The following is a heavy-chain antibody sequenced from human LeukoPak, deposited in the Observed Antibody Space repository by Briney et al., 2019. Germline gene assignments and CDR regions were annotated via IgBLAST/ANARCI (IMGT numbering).Heavy chain of an antibody. Sequence: SETLSLTCTVSGGSVSSDSYYWSWIRQPPGKELEWIGYIYYSGSTNYNPSLKSRVTISVDTSKNQFSLKLSSVSAADTAVYYCARVEYYGSGSPFDYWGQGTLVTVSS. V-gene: IGHV4-61*01. D-gene: IGHD3-10*01. CDR1: GGSVSSDSYY. CDR3: ARVEYYGSGSPFDY. CDR2: IYYSGST. J-gene: IGHJ4*02.